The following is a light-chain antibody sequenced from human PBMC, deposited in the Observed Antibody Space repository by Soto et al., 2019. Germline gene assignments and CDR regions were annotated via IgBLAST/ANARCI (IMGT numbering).Light chain of an antibody. V-gene: IGKV3-20*01. CDR3: QQFGTSPRYT. CDR2: EAS. Sequence: EILLTQSPGTLSLSPGERATLSCRTSQSGGSTYLAWYQQKPGQAPRLLIYEASRRATGIPDRFSGSGSGTDFTLTISRLEPEDFAVCYCQQFGTSPRYTFGQGTKLEI. CDR1: QSGGSTY. J-gene: IGKJ2*01.